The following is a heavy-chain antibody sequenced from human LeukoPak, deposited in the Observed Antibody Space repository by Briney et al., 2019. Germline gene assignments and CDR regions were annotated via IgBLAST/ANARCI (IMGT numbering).Heavy chain of an antibody. V-gene: IGHV3-23*01. CDR3: AKKAHDPPYYYYYGMDV. J-gene: IGHJ6*02. CDR2: IYENGGTT. CDR1: GFTFRSHA. Sequence: GGSLRLSCVGSGFTFRSHAMSWVRQAPEKGLEFVSGIYENGGTTYYADSVKGRFTISRDNSKNTLYLQMNSLRAEDTAVYYCAKKAHDPPYYYYYGMDVWGQGTTVTVSS.